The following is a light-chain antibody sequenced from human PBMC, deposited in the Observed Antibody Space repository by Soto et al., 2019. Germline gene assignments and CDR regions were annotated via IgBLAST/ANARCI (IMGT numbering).Light chain of an antibody. J-gene: IGKJ5*01. Sequence: DVVITRSPVSGPFSLGQAASISCRSNQSLVHSDGIAYFSWFQQRPGRSPRRLIYKVSNRDSGVPARFSGSGSGTDFALKISRVEAEDVGVYYCMQGTHWPITFGQGTRLEIK. CDR3: MQGTHWPIT. CDR1: QSLVHSDGIAY. CDR2: KVS. V-gene: IGKV2-30*02.